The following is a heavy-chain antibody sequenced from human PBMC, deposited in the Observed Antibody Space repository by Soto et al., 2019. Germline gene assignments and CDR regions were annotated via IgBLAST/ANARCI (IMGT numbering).Heavy chain of an antibody. CDR2: VFHTGST. V-gene: IGHV4-34*01. CDR1: GPSFNDYY. CDR3: ARGPLGVVRGLIDPARGWFDP. D-gene: IGHD3-10*01. Sequence: VQLQQWGAGLLKPSETLSLTCGVSGPSFNDYYWSWIRQSPGTGLEWVGEVFHTGSTNSNPSLKGRVTISVDSSKQQFSLKLTSVTAADTAVYYCARGPLGVVRGLIDPARGWFDPWGQGTLVTVSS. J-gene: IGHJ5*02.